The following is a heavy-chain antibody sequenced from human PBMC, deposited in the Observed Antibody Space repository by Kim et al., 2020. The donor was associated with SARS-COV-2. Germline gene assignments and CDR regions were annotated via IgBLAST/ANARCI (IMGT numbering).Heavy chain of an antibody. CDR1: GGSISSSSYY. D-gene: IGHD3-10*01. CDR2: IYYSGST. CDR3: ARPYGSGSYYNY. J-gene: IGHJ4*02. Sequence: SETLSLTCTVSGGSISSSSYYWGWIRQPPGKGLEWIGSIYYSGSTYYNPSLKSRVTISVDTSKNQFSLKLSSVTAADTAVYYCARPYGSGSYYNYWGQGTLVTVSS. V-gene: IGHV4-39*01.